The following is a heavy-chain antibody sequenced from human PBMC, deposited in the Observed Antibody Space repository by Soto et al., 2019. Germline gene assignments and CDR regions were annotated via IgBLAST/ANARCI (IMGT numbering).Heavy chain of an antibody. J-gene: IGHJ4*02. D-gene: IGHD1-26*01. CDR2: IYYSGST. V-gene: IGHV4-39*01. Sequence: PSKTLSLTFTVSGASISSHYWAWIRQPPGMGLEWVATIYYSGSTNYNPALQSRVTISIDTSKNQFSLNLSSVTAADTAVYYCARHVRGATWAYFDFWGQGTLVTVSS. CDR1: GASISSHY. CDR3: ARHVRGATWAYFDF.